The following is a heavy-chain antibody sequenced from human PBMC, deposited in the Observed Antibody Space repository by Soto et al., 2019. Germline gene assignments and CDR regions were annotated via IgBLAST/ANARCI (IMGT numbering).Heavy chain of an antibody. CDR1: GFTFSSYS. CDR3: ARSYTAMAGFDY. V-gene: IGHV3-21*01. CDR2: ISSSSSYI. Sequence: EVQLVESGGGLVKPGGSLRLSCAASGFTFSSYSMNWVRQAPGKGLEWVSSISSSSSYIYYADSVKGRFTISRDNAKNSLYLQMNSLRAEDTAVYYCARSYTAMAGFDYWGQGTLVTVSS. D-gene: IGHD5-18*01. J-gene: IGHJ4*02.